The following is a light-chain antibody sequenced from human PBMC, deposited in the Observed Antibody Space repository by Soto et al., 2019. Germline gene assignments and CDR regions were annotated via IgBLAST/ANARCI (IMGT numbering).Light chain of an antibody. J-gene: IGKJ1*01. CDR2: LGS. CDR1: QSLLSSNGYNY. Sequence: DIVMTQSQLYLPVTPGEPAPISCRSTQSLLSSNGYNYVDWYLQKTGQSPQLLIYLGSNRASGVPDRFSGSGSGTDFTLRITRVEAEEVGVYHCMQALQAPPTFGQGTKVDIK. CDR3: MQALQAPPT. V-gene: IGKV2-28*01.